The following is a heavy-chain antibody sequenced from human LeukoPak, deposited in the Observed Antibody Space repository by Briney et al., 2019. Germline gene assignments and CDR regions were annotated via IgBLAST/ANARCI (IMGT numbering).Heavy chain of an antibody. CDR2: ISSSSSYI. J-gene: IGHJ4*02. D-gene: IGHD6-13*01. V-gene: IGHV3-21*01. Sequence: GGSLRLSCAASGSTFSSYSMNWVRQAPGKGLEWVSSISSSSSYIYYADSVKGRFTISRDNAKNSLYLQMNSLRAEDTAVYYCARDSQAVGTDFDYWGQGTLVTVSS. CDR3: ARDSQAVGTDFDY. CDR1: GSTFSSYS.